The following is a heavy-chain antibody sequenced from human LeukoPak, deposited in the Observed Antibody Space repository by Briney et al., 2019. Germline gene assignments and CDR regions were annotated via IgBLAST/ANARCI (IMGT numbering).Heavy chain of an antibody. Sequence: GGSLRLSCAASGFTVSSNYMSWVRQAPGKGLEWVSSISSGSRRIHYADSMRGRFTISRDNAKSSVYLQMHNLRVEDTATYFCARVVLDHFWGRGTLVTVSS. CDR1: GFTVSSNY. D-gene: IGHD6-6*01. CDR2: ISSGSRRI. CDR3: ARVVLDHF. J-gene: IGHJ4*02. V-gene: IGHV3-21*06.